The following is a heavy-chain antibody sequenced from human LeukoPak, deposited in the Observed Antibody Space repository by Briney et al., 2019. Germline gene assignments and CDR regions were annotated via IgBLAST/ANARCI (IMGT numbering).Heavy chain of an antibody. Sequence: SETLSLTCTVSGGSISSYYWSWIRQPPGKGLGWIAYISDIGSINYNPSLKSRVTISLDTSKNQFSLKLSSVTAADTAVYCCAGHHPRNTVDFWGQGTLVTVSS. CDR2: ISDIGSI. D-gene: IGHD2/OR15-2a*01. CDR3: AGHHPRNTVDF. CDR1: GGSISSYY. J-gene: IGHJ4*02. V-gene: IGHV4-59*08.